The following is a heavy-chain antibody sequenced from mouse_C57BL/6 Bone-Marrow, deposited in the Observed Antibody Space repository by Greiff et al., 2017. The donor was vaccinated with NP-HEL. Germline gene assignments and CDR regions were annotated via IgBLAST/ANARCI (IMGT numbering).Heavy chain of an antibody. J-gene: IGHJ3*01. D-gene: IGHD1-1*01. CDR2: ISSGSSTI. V-gene: IGHV5-17*01. Sequence: EVHLVESGGGLVKPGGSLKLSCAASGFTFSDYGMHWVRQAPEQGLEWVAYISSGSSTIYYADTVKGLFTISRDNAKNTLFLQMTSLRSEDTAMYYCARSSSLAYWGQGTLVTVSA. CDR1: GFTFSDYG. CDR3: ARSSSLAY.